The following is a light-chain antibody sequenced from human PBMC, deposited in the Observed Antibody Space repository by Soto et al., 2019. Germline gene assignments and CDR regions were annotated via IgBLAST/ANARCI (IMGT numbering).Light chain of an antibody. Sequence: EIVMTQSPATLSVSPGERATLSCRASQSVSSNLAWYQQKPGQAPRLLIYGASTRATGIPARFSRSGSGTEFTLTISSLQSEDFAVYYCQQYNNWPPPFGQGTKVEIK. CDR2: GAS. CDR1: QSVSSN. V-gene: IGKV3-15*01. CDR3: QQYNNWPPP. J-gene: IGKJ1*01.